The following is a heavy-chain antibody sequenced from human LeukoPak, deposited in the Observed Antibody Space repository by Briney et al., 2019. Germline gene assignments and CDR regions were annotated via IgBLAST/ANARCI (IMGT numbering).Heavy chain of an antibody. Sequence: PGGSLRLSCAASGFTFSNAWMSWVRQAPGKGLEWVGRIKSKTDGGTTDYAAPVKGRFTISRDDSKNTLYLQMNSLKTEDTAVYYCTTDLLERLIGAYWGQGTLVTVSS. D-gene: IGHD1-1*01. CDR3: TTDLLERLIGAY. V-gene: IGHV3-15*01. CDR2: IKSKTDGGTT. J-gene: IGHJ4*02. CDR1: GFTFSNAW.